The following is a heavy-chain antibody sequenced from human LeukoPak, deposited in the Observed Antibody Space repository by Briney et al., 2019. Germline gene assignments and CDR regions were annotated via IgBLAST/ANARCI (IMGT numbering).Heavy chain of an antibody. CDR2: INPNSGGT. D-gene: IGHD7-27*01. J-gene: IGHJ4*02. V-gene: IGHV1-2*02. CDR3: ARGRRGDRRDIDY. CDR1: GYTFTGYY. Sequence: ASVKVSCKASGYTFTGYYMHWVRQAPGQGLEWMGWINPNSGGTNYAQKFQGRVTMTRDTSISTAYMELSRLTSDDTAVYYCARGRRGDRRDIDYWGQGTLVTVSS.